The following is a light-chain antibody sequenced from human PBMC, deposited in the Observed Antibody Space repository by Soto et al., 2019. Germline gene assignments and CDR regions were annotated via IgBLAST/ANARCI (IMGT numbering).Light chain of an antibody. CDR2: DAS. V-gene: IGKV3-20*01. CDR1: QSVSSNY. Sequence: EIVLTQSPGTLSSSPGERATLSCRASQSVSSNYLAWYQQRPGQAPRLLIYDASSRATGVPDRFGGSGSGTDFTLTISRLEPEDFAVYYCHQYGGSPGTLGPGTKVEI. CDR3: HQYGGSPGT. J-gene: IGKJ1*01.